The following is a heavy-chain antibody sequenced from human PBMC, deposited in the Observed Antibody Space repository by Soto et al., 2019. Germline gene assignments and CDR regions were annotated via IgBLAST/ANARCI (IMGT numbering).Heavy chain of an antibody. CDR2: ISYTGRT. V-gene: IGHV4-61*03. CDR1: GGSVTSGSYY. CDR3: AREWGLLPYYVMNV. Sequence: SETLSLTCIVSGGSVTSGSYYWTWLRQPPGKGLEWIGYISYTGRTKYNPSLQSRVTISVDTSKNDFSLNLSSVTAADTAVYFCAREWGLLPYYVMNVWGHGTAVTVSS. D-gene: IGHD7-27*01. J-gene: IGHJ6*02.